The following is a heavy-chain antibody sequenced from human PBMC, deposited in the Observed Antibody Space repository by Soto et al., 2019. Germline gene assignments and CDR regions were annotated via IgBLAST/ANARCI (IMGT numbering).Heavy chain of an antibody. J-gene: IGHJ6*02. CDR1: GASVNTGDNY. Sequence: HVQLHQSGPRLVKPSQTLSLGCSVIGASVNTGDNYLSWVRQSPGRGLECIGYIYHPGNTFYKPSLEIRVTLSVDASKYQFSLILTSVTAADTAVYFCAREPLDGMDVWGPGT. CDR2: IYHPGNT. CDR3: AREPLDGMDV. V-gene: IGHV4-30-4*01.